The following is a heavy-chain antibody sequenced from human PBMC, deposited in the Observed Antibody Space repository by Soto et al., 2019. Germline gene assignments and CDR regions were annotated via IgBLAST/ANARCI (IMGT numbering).Heavy chain of an antibody. Sequence: GGSLRLSCAASGFTVSSNYMSWVRQAPGKGLEWVSVIYSGGSTYYADSVKGRFTISRDNSKNTLYLQMNSLRAEDTAVYYCARDPHLAWYGDYEGYWGQGTLVTVSS. V-gene: IGHV3-66*01. CDR1: GFTVSSNY. CDR2: IYSGGST. CDR3: ARDPHLAWYGDYEGY. D-gene: IGHD4-17*01. J-gene: IGHJ4*02.